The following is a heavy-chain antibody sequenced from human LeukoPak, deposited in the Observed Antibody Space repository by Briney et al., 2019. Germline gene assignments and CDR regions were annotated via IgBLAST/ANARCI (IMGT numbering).Heavy chain of an antibody. V-gene: IGHV4-39*07. Sequence: SETLSLTCTVSGGSITASGFYWAWVRRPPGKGLEWIGSLYYGGTNSYNPSLKSRVTISGDTSKNQFSLKLSSVTAADTAVYYCARDYSYDDSSGYYQAGFDYWGQGTLVTVSS. CDR1: GGSITASGFY. D-gene: IGHD3-22*01. CDR3: ARDYSYDDSSGYYQAGFDY. J-gene: IGHJ4*02. CDR2: LYYGGTN.